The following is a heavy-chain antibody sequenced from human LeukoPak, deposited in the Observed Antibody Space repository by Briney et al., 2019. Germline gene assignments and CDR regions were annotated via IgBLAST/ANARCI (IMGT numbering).Heavy chain of an antibody. CDR2: ISGSGVSM. D-gene: IGHD4-17*01. CDR1: RFTFGAHA. J-gene: IGHJ4*02. Sequence: GGSLRLSCEASRFTFGAHAMTWVRQAPGKGLEWVSGISGSGVSMYYADSVKGRFTISRDNSRKTLFLQMRSLSPEDTAVYYCAKGDAHGDYFYFDKWGQGTLVTVSS. CDR3: AKGDAHGDYFYFDK. V-gene: IGHV3-23*01.